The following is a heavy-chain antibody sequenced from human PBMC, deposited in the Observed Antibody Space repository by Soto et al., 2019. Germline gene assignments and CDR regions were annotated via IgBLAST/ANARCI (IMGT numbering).Heavy chain of an antibody. CDR1: GFPFSHYA. CDR2: ISGSGDSA. J-gene: IGHJ4*02. V-gene: IGHV3-23*01. D-gene: IGHD6-19*01. CDR3: GKERRGCGWSVCNF. Sequence: GGSLRLSCTASGFPFSHYAMNWVRQGPGTRLEWVADISGSGDSARYADSVRGRFTISRDNSRDTLYLQMNSLRVDDTAVYYCGKERRGCGWSVCNFWGEGALVTFSA.